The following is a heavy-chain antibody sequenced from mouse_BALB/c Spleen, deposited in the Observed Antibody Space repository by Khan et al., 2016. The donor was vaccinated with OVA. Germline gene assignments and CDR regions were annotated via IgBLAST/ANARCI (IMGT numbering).Heavy chain of an antibody. J-gene: IGHJ4*01. CDR3: ARDVSRYNYAMDY. V-gene: IGHV3-2*02. CDR1: GYSITSDYA. CDR2: INYSGST. D-gene: IGHD1-1*01. Sequence: EVELVESGPGLVNPSQSLSLTCTVTGYSITSDYAWNWIRQFPGNKLEWMGYINYSGSTNYNPALKSRISITRDTSKNQFFLQLNSVTTEDTATYYCARDVSRYNYAMDYWGQGTSVTVSS.